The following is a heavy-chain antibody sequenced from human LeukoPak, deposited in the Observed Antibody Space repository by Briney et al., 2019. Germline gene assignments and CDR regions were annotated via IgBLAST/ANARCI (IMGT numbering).Heavy chain of an antibody. Sequence: PGGSLRLSCAASGFTFSSYGIHWVRQAPGKGLEWVAVISYDGSNQYYAESVKGRFTISRDNSKNTLYLQMNSLRAEDTAVYYCARGLSSGLPFDYWGQGTLVTVSS. D-gene: IGHD6-19*01. V-gene: IGHV3-30*03. CDR1: GFTFSSYG. J-gene: IGHJ4*02. CDR2: ISYDGSNQ. CDR3: ARGLSSGLPFDY.